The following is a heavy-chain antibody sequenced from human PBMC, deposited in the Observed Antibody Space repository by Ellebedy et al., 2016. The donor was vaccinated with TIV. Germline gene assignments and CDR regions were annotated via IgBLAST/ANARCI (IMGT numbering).Heavy chain of an antibody. Sequence: PGGSLRLSCAASGFSLSYSWMHWVRQAPGQGLVWVSRIDIDGSETVYADSVKGRFTISRDNAKKSLYLQMDGLRDEDTAVYYCARELTHCCITGAADFWGQGTLLTVSS. CDR1: GFSLSYSW. CDR2: IDIDGSET. J-gene: IGHJ1*01. V-gene: IGHV3-74*01. D-gene: IGHD1-20*01. CDR3: ARELTHCCITGAADF.